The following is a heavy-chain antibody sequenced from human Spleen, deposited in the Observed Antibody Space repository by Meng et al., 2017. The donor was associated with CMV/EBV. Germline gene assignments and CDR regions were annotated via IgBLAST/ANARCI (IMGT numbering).Heavy chain of an antibody. Sequence: SETLSLTCAVYGGSFSGYYWSWIRQPPGKGLEWIGEINHSGSTNYNPSLKSRLTISVDTSKKQFSLKLNSVTAADTAVYYCARGSTSVTMIVVVITAASLAYDSWGQGTLVTVSS. CDR3: ARGSTSVTMIVVVITAASLAYDS. CDR1: GGSFSGYY. V-gene: IGHV4-34*01. J-gene: IGHJ4*02. CDR2: INHSGST. D-gene: IGHD3-22*01.